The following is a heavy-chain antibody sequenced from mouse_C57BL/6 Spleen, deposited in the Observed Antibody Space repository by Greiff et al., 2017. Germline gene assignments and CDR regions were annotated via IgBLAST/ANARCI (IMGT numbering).Heavy chain of an antibody. V-gene: IGHV1-54*01. J-gene: IGHJ4*01. CDR1: GYAFTNYL. D-gene: IGHD1-1*01. CDR3: ARHGSILYYAMDY. CDR2: INPGSGGT. Sequence: QVQLKQSGAELVRPGTSVKVSCKASGYAFTNYLIEWVKQRPGQGLEWIGVINPGSGGTNYNEKFKGKATLTADKSSSTAYMQLSSLTSEDSAVYFCARHGSILYYAMDYWGQGTSVTVSS.